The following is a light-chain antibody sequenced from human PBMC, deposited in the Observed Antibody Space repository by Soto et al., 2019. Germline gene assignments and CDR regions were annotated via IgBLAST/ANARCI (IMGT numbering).Light chain of an antibody. CDR1: QSLLHSNGYNY. CDR2: LGS. V-gene: IGKV2-28*01. J-gene: IGKJ4*01. Sequence: DIVMTQSPLSLPVTPGEPASISCRSSQSLLHSNGYNYLDWYLQKPGQSPQLLIYLGSNRASGVPDRFSGSGSGTDFTLKISRVEAEDVGVYYCRQAIQRPTFGGGTKVEIK. CDR3: RQAIQRPT.